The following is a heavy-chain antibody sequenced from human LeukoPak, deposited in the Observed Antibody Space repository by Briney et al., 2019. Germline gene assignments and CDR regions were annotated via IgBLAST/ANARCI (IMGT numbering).Heavy chain of an antibody. Sequence: PGGSLRLSCAASGFTFSSYDMSWVRQGPGKGLEWVSGINSRGGNTHYADSVKGRFTISRDNSKNTLFLQVNSLRAEDTAVYYCARDSWYGAYWGQGTLVTVSS. V-gene: IGHV3-23*01. CDR2: INSRGGNT. J-gene: IGHJ4*02. CDR3: ARDSWYGAY. CDR1: GFTFSSYD. D-gene: IGHD6-13*01.